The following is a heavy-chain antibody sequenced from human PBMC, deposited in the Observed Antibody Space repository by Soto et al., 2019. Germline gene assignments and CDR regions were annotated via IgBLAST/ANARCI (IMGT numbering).Heavy chain of an antibody. Sequence: LRLSCAGSGLTFRNDWLSWVRQAPGKGLEWVANINQDGSERYYVDSVRGRFTISRDNVENSLYLQLNSLRPEDTAVYYCAVYGYGVSAAAYCGQGTLVTVYS. CDR3: AVYGYGVSAAAY. D-gene: IGHD4-17*01. J-gene: IGHJ4*02. V-gene: IGHV3-7*03. CDR2: INQDGSER. CDR1: GLTFRNDW.